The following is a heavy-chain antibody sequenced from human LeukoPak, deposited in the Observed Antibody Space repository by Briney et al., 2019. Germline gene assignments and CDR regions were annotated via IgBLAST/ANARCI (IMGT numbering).Heavy chain of an antibody. D-gene: IGHD6-13*01. V-gene: IGHV3-66*01. Sequence: GGSVRLSCAASGFAVSSNYMSWVRQAPGKGLEWVSVIYSGGSTYYADSVKGRFTISRDNSKNTLYLQMNSLRAEDTAVYYCASSMYSSSWSVPGFDYWGQGTLVTVSS. CDR3: ASSMYSSSWSVPGFDY. CDR2: IYSGGST. CDR1: GFAVSSNY. J-gene: IGHJ4*02.